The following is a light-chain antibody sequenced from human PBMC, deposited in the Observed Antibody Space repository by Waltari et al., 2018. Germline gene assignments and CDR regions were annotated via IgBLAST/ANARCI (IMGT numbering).Light chain of an antibody. Sequence: QSALTQPRSVSGSPGQSVTISCTGTSSDVGGYNFVSWYQRYPGKAPKLVIYDVNKRPSGVPDRFSGSKSGNTASLIISGLQTEDEADYYCCSYAGYYTVFGGGTKVAVL. CDR3: CSYAGYYTV. J-gene: IGLJ3*02. V-gene: IGLV2-11*01. CDR2: DVN. CDR1: SSDVGGYNF.